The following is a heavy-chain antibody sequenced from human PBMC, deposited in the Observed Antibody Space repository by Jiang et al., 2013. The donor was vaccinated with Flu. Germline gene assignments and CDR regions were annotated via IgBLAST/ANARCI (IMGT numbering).Heavy chain of an antibody. J-gene: IGHJ4*02. V-gene: IGHV4-59*08. CDR3: ARSSGTLYYIDY. CDR2: IYYSGTT. Sequence: PGLVKPSETLSLTCTVSGGSISSYYWSWIRQPPGKGLEWIGYIYYSGTTNYNPSLKSRVTISVDTSKNQFSLKLSSVTAADTAVYYCARSSGTLYYIDYWGQGTLVTVSS. D-gene: IGHD1-26*01. CDR1: GGSISSYY.